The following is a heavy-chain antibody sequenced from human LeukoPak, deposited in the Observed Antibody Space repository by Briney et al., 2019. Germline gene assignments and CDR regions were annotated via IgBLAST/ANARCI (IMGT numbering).Heavy chain of an antibody. CDR2: IYHSGST. D-gene: IGHD3-22*01. V-gene: IGHV4-38-2*02. CDR1: GYSISSGYY. Sequence: SETLSLTCTVSGYSISSGYYWGWIRQPPGKGLEWIGSIYHSGSTYYNPSLKSRVTISVDTSRNQFSLKLSSVTAADTAVYYCARVTMIVTNWFDPWGQGTLVTVSS. J-gene: IGHJ5*02. CDR3: ARVTMIVTNWFDP.